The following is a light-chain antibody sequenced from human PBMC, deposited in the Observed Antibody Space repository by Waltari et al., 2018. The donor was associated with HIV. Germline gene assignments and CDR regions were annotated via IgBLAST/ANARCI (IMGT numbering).Light chain of an antibody. J-gene: IGLJ2*01. V-gene: IGLV3-1*01. CDR2: QDS. CDR3: QAWDANHAV. CDR1: KLADKF. Sequence: ELTQPPSVSVPSGQTASISCSGEKLADKFPCWYQKKPGQPPILLVYQDSRRPSGSPERFSASRSANTATLTIRGAQALDEAEYFCQAWDANHAVFGGGTTLTVL.